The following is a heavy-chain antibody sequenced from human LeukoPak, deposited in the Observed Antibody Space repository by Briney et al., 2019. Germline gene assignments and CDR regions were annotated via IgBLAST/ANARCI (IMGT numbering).Heavy chain of an antibody. Sequence: GGSLRLSCVASGFTFSLYTMSWVRQAPGQGLEWVSSISSYSHYLYYADSVKGRFTISRDNAKNSVYLEMNSLRAEDTAVYFCARDLRPEVPTAATPDPWGQGTLVIVSS. CDR1: GFTFSLYT. J-gene: IGHJ5*02. CDR3: ARDLRPEVPTAATPDP. D-gene: IGHD2-21*02. V-gene: IGHV3-21*06. CDR2: ISSYSHYL.